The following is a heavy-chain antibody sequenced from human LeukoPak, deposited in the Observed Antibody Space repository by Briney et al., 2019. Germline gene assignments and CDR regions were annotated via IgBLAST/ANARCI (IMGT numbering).Heavy chain of an antibody. CDR3: ARGGRCSSTSCYLADDAFDI. D-gene: IGHD2-2*01. CDR1: GFTFSSYD. J-gene: IGHJ3*02. V-gene: IGHV3-13*01. Sequence: GGSLRLSCAASGFTFSSYDMHWVRQATGKGLEWVSAIGTAGDTYYPGSVKGRFTISRENAKNSLYLQMNSLRAGDTAVYYCARGGRCSSTSCYLADDAFDIWGQGTMVTVSS. CDR2: IGTAGDT.